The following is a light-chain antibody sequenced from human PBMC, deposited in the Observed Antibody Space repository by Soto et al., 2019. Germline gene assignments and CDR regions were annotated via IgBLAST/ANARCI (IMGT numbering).Light chain of an antibody. CDR1: SSDVGSYNL. V-gene: IGLV2-23*02. Sequence: QSALTQPASVSGSPGQSITISCTGTSSDVGSYNLVSWYQQHPGKAPKLMIYEVSKRPSGVSNRFSGSKSGNTASLTISGLQAEDEADYYCCSYAGSSIFFGNGTKVTVL. J-gene: IGLJ1*01. CDR2: EVS. CDR3: CSYAGSSIF.